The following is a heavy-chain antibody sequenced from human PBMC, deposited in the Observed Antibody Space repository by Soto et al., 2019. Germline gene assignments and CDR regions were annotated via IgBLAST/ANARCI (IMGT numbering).Heavy chain of an antibody. D-gene: IGHD6-13*01. J-gene: IGHJ4*02. V-gene: IGHV1-18*01. CDR2: ISAYNGNT. CDR1: GYTFTSYG. Sequence: ASVKVSCKASGYTFTSYGISWVRQAPGQGLEWMGWISAYNGNTNYAQKLQGRVTMTTDTSTSTAYMELRSLRSDDTAVYYCARDLYRYSSSWYFIDWGQGTLVTVSS. CDR3: ARDLYRYSSSWYFID.